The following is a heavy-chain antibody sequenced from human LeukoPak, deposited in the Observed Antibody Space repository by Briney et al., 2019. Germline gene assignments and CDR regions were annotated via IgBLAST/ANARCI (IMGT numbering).Heavy chain of an antibody. J-gene: IGHJ3*02. Sequence: GGSLRLSCAASGFIFSTTDMSWVRQTPGKGLEWVSGISGNKGITYYADPVKGRFTNSKNNSKNTLYLQMHSLRAEDTAIYFCAKGGYFSFDMWGQGTKVTVSS. CDR1: GFIFSTTD. D-gene: IGHD2-2*03. V-gene: IGHV3-23*01. CDR2: ISGNKGIT. CDR3: AKGGYFSFDM.